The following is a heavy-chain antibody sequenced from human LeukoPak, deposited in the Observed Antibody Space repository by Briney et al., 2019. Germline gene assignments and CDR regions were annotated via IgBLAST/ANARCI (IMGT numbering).Heavy chain of an antibody. Sequence: GESLKISCRGSGYRFTNYWIGWVRQMPGKGLEWMGIIYPGDSDTRYSPSFQGQVTISADKSISTAYLQWSSLKASDTAMYYCARTLGYCSGGSCYSYWFDPWGQGTLVTVSS. CDR2: IYPGDSDT. J-gene: IGHJ5*02. CDR3: ARTLGYCSGGSCYSYWFDP. CDR1: GYRFTNYW. D-gene: IGHD2-15*01. V-gene: IGHV5-51*01.